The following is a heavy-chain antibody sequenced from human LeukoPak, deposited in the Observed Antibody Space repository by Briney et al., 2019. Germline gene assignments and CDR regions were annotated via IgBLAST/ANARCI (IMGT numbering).Heavy chain of an antibody. CDR2: IYYSGST. CDR3: ARESGYSYGFMGVFDY. J-gene: IGHJ4*02. V-gene: IGHV4-59*01. D-gene: IGHD5-18*01. CDR1: GGSISSYY. Sequence: SETLSLTCTVSGGSISSYYWSWIRQPPGKGLEWIGYIYYSGSTNYNPSLKSRVTISVDTSKNQFSLKLSSVTAADTAVYYCARESGYSYGFMGVFDYWGQGTLVTVSS.